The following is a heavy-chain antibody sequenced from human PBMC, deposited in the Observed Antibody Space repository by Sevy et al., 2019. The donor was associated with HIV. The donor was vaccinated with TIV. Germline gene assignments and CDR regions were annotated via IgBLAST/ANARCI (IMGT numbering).Heavy chain of an antibody. Sequence: GGSLRLSCAASVLGLSFRTYGMHWVRQAPGKGLEWVAVIWHDGTNKYYADSVKGRFTISRDNSKNTVYLQMNSLRDDDTAVYYCAKPPDPTTAAGEFFDSWSQGLLVTVSS. CDR3: AKPPDPTTAAGEFFDS. CDR2: IWHDGTNK. J-gene: IGHJ4*02. D-gene: IGHD6-13*01. V-gene: IGHV3-33*03. CDR1: VLGLSFRTYG.